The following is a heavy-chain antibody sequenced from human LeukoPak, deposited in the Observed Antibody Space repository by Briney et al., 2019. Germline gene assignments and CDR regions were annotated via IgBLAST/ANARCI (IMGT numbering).Heavy chain of an antibody. V-gene: IGHV4-38-2*02. Sequence: SETLSLTRTVSGFSISSGHYWGWVRQPPGAGLEWIGSVYQSGTTYYNPSLKSRVTTSVDMSKNQFSLRLRPVTAADTAVYYCARIFIRNGYSSYFDCWGQGTLVTVSS. CDR1: GFSISSGHY. D-gene: IGHD5-18*01. CDR2: VYQSGTT. CDR3: ARIFIRNGYSSYFDC. J-gene: IGHJ4*02.